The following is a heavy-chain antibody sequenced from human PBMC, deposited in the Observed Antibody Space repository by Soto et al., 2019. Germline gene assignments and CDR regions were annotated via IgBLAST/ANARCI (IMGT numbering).Heavy chain of an antibody. CDR3: AKDRIVMIRGVMNYYGMDV. V-gene: IGHV3-30*18. CDR1: GFTFSNYG. D-gene: IGHD3-10*01. CDR2: ILYDGSDK. J-gene: IGHJ6*02. Sequence: QVQLVESGGGVVQPGRSLRLSCAASGFTFSNYGMHWVRQAPGKGLEWVAFILYDGSDKYFADSVKGRFTISRDNSKNPLDLHMNSLRAEDTAVYYCAKDRIVMIRGVMNYYGMDVWGQGTTVTVSS.